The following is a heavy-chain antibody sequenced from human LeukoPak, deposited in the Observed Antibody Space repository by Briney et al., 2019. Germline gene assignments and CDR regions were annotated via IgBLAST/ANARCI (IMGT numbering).Heavy chain of an antibody. V-gene: IGHV3-74*01. CDR2: INSDGSST. CDR3: ARDSHYDFWSGYYKPNWFDP. D-gene: IGHD3-3*01. Sequence: GSLRLSCAASGFTFSSYWMHWVRQAPGKGLVWVSRINSDGSSTSYADSVKGRFTISRDNAKNTLYLQMNSLRAEDTAVYYCARDSHYDFWSGYYKPNWFDPWGQGTLVTVSS. CDR1: GFTFSSYW. J-gene: IGHJ5*02.